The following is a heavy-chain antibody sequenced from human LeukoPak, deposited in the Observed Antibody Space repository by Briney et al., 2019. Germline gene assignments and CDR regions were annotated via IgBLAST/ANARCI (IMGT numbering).Heavy chain of an antibody. J-gene: IGHJ4*02. CDR1: GFTFDDYA. CDR3: ARAQTYGDSRLLLDY. D-gene: IGHD4-17*01. V-gene: IGHV3-9*01. Sequence: GGSLRLSCAASGFTFDDYAMHWVRRAPGKGLEWVSGISWNSGSIGYADSVKGRFTISRDNAKNSQYLQMNSLRVEDTALYYCARAQTYGDSRLLLDYWGQGTLVTVSS. CDR2: ISWNSGSI.